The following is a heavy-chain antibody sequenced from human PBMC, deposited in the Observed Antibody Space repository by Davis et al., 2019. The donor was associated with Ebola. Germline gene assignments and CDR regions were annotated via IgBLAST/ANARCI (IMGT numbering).Heavy chain of an antibody. D-gene: IGHD6-19*01. CDR1: GFTFSSYA. CDR3: AKDGRIAVAGTIYFQH. J-gene: IGHJ1*01. CDR2: ISYDGSNK. Sequence: GGSLRLSCAASGFTFSSYAMHRVRQAPGKGLEWVAVISYDGSNKYYADSVKGRFTISRDNSKNTLYLQMNSLRAEDTAVYYCAKDGRIAVAGTIYFQHWGQGTLVTVSS. V-gene: IGHV3-30-3*01.